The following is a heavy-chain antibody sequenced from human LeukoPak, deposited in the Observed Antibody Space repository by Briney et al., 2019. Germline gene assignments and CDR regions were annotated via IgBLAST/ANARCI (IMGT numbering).Heavy chain of an antibody. CDR1: GFTFSSYW. Sequence: GGSLRLSCVASGFTFSSYWVTWVRQAPGKGLEWVANIKTDGSQIYYVDSVKGQFTISRDNAKNSLYLQMNSLRSEDTAVYYCASRGIRGEYYYYYYMDVWGKGTTVTVSS. CDR3: ASRGIRGEYYYYYYMDV. CDR2: IKTDGSQI. D-gene: IGHD3-16*01. J-gene: IGHJ6*03. V-gene: IGHV3-7*03.